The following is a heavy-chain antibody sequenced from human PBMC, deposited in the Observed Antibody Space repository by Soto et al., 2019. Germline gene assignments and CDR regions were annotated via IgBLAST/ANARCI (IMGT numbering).Heavy chain of an antibody. V-gene: IGHV1-18*01. CDR2: ISAYNGNT. J-gene: IGHJ4*02. CDR3: ARDPPPPDY. Sequence: QVQLLQSGAEVKTPGASLKVSCKASGYTFASYAISWMRQAPGQGLEWMGWISAYNGNTNYAQKLQGRVTMTTDTSTSTAYMELRSLRSDDTAVYFCARDPPPPDYWGQGTLVTVSS. CDR1: GYTFASYA.